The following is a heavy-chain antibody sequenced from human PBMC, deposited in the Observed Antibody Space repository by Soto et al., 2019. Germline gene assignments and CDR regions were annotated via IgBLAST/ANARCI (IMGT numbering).Heavy chain of an antibody. V-gene: IGHV3-21*01. CDR1: GFTFRSYS. CDR2: ISSSSSYI. Sequence: PGGSLRLSCAASGFTFRSYSMNWVRQAPGKGLEWVSSISSSSSYIYYADSVKGRFTISRDNAKNSLYLQMNSLRAEDTAVYYCAREGHVATEYYFDYWGQGTLVTVSS. D-gene: IGHD1-26*01. J-gene: IGHJ4*02. CDR3: AREGHVATEYYFDY.